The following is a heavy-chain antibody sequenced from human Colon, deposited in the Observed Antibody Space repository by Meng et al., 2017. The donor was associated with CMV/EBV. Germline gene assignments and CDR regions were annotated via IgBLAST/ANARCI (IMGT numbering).Heavy chain of an antibody. J-gene: IGHJ5*02. CDR2: IGADGAGI. CDR1: GFTFSNYA. V-gene: IGHV3-23*01. CDR3: ARPGLTVAGTRWFDP. Sequence: GESLKISCAASGFTFSNYAMSWVRQAPGKGLEWVSAIGADGAGIFYADSVKGRFTISEDNSKNTLFLQMNNLRAEDTALYYCARPGLTVAGTRWFDPWGQGTPVTVSS. D-gene: IGHD6-19*01.